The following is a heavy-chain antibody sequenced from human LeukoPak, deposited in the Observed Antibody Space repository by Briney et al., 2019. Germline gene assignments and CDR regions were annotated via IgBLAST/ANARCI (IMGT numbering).Heavy chain of an antibody. J-gene: IGHJ6*03. CDR1: GGSISSDY. V-gene: IGHV4-59*01. CDR3: ARTTEGYAGGPGYSYYYYMDV. Sequence: SETLSLTCTASGGSISSDYWSWIRQPPGKGLEWIGYIYYSGTTNYNPSLKSRVTISVDTSKNQVSLKLRSVTAADTAVYYCARTTEGYAGGPGYSYYYYMDVWGKGTTVTISS. D-gene: IGHD5-12*01. CDR2: IYYSGTT.